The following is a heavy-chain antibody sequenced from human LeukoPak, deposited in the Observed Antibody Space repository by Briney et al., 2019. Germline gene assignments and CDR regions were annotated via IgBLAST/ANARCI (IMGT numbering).Heavy chain of an antibody. CDR1: GFTFSSYS. Sequence: GGSLRLSCAAPGFTFSSYSMNWVRQAPGKGLEWVSYITFSSSIIYYADSVKGRFTISRDNAKNSLYLQMNSLRAEDTAVYYCARGSSKTQYRSAWYFDYWGQGTLVTVSS. D-gene: IGHD6-19*01. J-gene: IGHJ4*02. CDR2: ITFSSSII. CDR3: ARGSSKTQYRSAWYFDY. V-gene: IGHV3-48*01.